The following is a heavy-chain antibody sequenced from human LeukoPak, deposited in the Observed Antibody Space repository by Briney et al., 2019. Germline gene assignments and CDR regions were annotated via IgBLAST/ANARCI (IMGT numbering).Heavy chain of an antibody. CDR2: ISGGGVTT. J-gene: IGHJ4*02. CDR1: GFTSIAYA. D-gene: IGHD4-17*01. V-gene: IGHV3-23*01. CDR3: ARDKAVNAAD. Sequence: GGSLRLSCVGSGFTSIAYALTWARQAPGKGLEWVSGISGGGVTTYYADSVKGRFTISRDNSKNTLYLQMNSLRAEDTAFYYCARDKAVNAADWGQGTLVTVSS.